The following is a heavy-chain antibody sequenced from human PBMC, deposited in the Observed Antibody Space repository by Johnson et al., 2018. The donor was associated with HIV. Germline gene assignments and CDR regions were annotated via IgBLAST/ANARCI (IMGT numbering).Heavy chain of an antibody. CDR3: SRVGVGSGYCLDAFDS. CDR2: ISGDGSSS. CDR1: GLTISTFW. Sequence: MQLVESGGALVQPGGSLRLSCEVSGLTISTFWMHWVRQAPGKGLVWVSRISGDGSSSSYADSVKGRFTISRDNAKYSLYLQMNSMRAVDMAVYYCSRVGVGSGYCLDAFDSGGQGTIVTVSS. V-gene: IGHV3-74*02. J-gene: IGHJ3*02. D-gene: IGHD3-22*01.